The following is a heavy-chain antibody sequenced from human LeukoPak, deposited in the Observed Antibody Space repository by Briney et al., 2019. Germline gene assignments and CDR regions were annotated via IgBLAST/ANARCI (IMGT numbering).Heavy chain of an antibody. CDR2: IKSKTDGGTT. D-gene: IGHD3-22*01. V-gene: IGHV3-15*01. CDR3: TTEPETYYYDSSGYYPDY. J-gene: IGHJ4*02. Sequence: GGSLRLSCAASGFTFSNAWMSWVRQAPGKGLEWVGRIKSKTDGGTTDYAAPVKGRFTISRDDSKNTLYLQMNSLKTEDTAVYYCTTEPETYYYDSSGYYPDYWGQGTLVTVSS. CDR1: GFTFSNAW.